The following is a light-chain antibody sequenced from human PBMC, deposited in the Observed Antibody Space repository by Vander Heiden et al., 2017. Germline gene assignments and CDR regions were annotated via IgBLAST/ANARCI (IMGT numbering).Light chain of an antibody. Sequence: EIVMTQSPATLSVSPGERATLSCRASQSVSSNLAWYQQKPGQAPRLLIYGASTRATGIPARFSGSGSRPEFTLTISSRQSEDLAVYYCQQDNNWPPVTFGQWTKLEIK. CDR3: QQDNNWPPVT. CDR1: QSVSSN. V-gene: IGKV3-15*01. CDR2: GAS. J-gene: IGKJ2*01.